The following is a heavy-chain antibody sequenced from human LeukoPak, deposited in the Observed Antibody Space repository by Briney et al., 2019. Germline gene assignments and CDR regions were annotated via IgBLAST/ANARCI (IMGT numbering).Heavy chain of an antibody. CDR1: GGSISSYY. Sequence: SETLSLTCTVSGGSISSYYWSWIRQSAGKGLEWIGRVYSIGSTNYNPSLKSRVTISVDKSKNQFSLKLSSVTAADTAVYYCARGGWELLGNWFDPWGQGTLVTVSS. CDR3: ARGGWELLGNWFDP. J-gene: IGHJ5*02. D-gene: IGHD1-26*01. CDR2: VYSIGST. V-gene: IGHV4-4*07.